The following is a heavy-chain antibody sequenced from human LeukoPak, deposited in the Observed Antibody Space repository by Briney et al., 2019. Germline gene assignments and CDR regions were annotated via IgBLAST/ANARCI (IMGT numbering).Heavy chain of an antibody. J-gene: IGHJ6*03. CDR3: ATENYDFWSGYGTYYMDV. V-gene: IGHV1-69*13. D-gene: IGHD3-3*01. Sequence: SVKVSCKASGGTFSSYAISWVRQAPGQGLEWMGGVIPIFGTANYAQKFQGRVTITADESTSTAYMELSSLRSEDTAVYYCATENYDFWSGYGTYYMDVWGKGTTVTVSS. CDR1: GGTFSSYA. CDR2: VIPIFGTA.